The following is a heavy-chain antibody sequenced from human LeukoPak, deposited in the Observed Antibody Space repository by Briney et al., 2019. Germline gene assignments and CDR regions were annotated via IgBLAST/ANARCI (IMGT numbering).Heavy chain of an antibody. CDR2: IVVGSGNT. Sequence: SMKASCKASGFTLSRSAVQWVRQARGQRLEWIGWIVVGSGNTNYAQKFQERVTITRDMSTSTAYMELSSLRSEDTAVYYCAAGYCSGGSCPPDYWGEGTLVTVSS. CDR3: AAGYCSGGSCPPDY. CDR1: GFTLSRSA. J-gene: IGHJ4*02. V-gene: IGHV1-58*01. D-gene: IGHD2-15*01.